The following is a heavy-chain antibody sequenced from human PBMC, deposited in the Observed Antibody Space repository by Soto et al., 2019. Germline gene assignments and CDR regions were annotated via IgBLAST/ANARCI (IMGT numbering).Heavy chain of an antibody. Sequence: GGSLRLSCSASGFTLNTYSMNWVRQSPGKELEYVATLSTSGDYTHYADSVKGRFTVSRDNSKNTLSLQMSNLRAEDTAVYYCVRRIAESNTGGYFDYWGQGALVTVSS. CDR3: VRRIAESNTGGYFDY. CDR1: GFTLNTYS. D-gene: IGHD2-21*01. J-gene: IGHJ4*02. CDR2: LSTSGDYT. V-gene: IGHV3-64D*08.